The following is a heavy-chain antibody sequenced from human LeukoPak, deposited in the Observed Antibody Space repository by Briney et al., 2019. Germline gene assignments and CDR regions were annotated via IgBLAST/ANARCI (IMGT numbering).Heavy chain of an antibody. V-gene: IGHV1-46*01. CDR3: ARYSGSYHTYFDS. J-gene: IGHJ4*02. CDR1: GYTFSSYY. D-gene: IGHD1-26*01. CDR2: IKPSGGIT. Sequence: ASVKVSCKASGYTFSSYYIHWVRQAPGQGLEWMGIIKPSGGITTYAQKFEGRVTMTRDTSTSTVDMKLSRLRSEDTAVYYCARYSGSYHTYFDSWGQGTLVTVSS.